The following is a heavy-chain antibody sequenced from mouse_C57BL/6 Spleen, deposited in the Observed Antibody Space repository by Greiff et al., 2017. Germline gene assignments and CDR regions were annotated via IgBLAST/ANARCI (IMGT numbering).Heavy chain of an antibody. CDR2: IYPGDGDT. CDR3: ARDYGSRYWYFDV. Sequence: VQLKQSGPELAKPGASVKISCKASGYAFSSSWMNWVKQRPGKGLEWIGRIYPGDGDTNYNGKFKDKATLTADKSSSTAYMQLSSLTSEDSAVYCGARDYGSRYWYFDVWGTGTTVTVSS. J-gene: IGHJ1*03. D-gene: IGHD1-1*01. V-gene: IGHV1-82*01. CDR1: GYAFSSSW.